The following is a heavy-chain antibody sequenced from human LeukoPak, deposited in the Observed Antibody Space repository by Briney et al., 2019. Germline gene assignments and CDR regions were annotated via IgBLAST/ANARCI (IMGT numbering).Heavy chain of an antibody. Sequence: GGSLRLPCAASGFNFSIYGMHWVRQAPGKGLEWVGFIKYDGSNKYYGDPAKGRFTISRDKSKNTLYLQMNGLRAEDTAVYYCAKDLGITVARIGGFDSWGQGTLVTVSS. V-gene: IGHV3-30*02. CDR1: GFNFSIYG. CDR2: IKYDGSNK. J-gene: IGHJ4*02. D-gene: IGHD6-19*01. CDR3: AKDLGITVARIGGFDS.